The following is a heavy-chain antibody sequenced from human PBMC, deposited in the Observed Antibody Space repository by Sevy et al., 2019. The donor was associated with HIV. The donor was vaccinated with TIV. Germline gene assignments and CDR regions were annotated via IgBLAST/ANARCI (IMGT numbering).Heavy chain of an antibody. Sequence: GGSLRLSCAASGFIFSSFEMNWVRQAPGKGLEWVSSISTSGSNRYYADSVKGRFTISRDNAKNSLYLQMNSLRAEDTAVYYCARDGGCSSTSCLLYFDYWGQGTPVTVSS. CDR2: ISTSGSNR. CDR1: GFIFSSFE. CDR3: ARDGGCSSTSCLLYFDY. D-gene: IGHD2-2*01. J-gene: IGHJ4*02. V-gene: IGHV3-48*03.